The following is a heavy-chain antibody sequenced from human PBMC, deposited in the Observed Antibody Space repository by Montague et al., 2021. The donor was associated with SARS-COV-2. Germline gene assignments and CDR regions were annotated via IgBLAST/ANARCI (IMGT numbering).Heavy chain of an antibody. V-gene: IGHV6-1*01. D-gene: IGHD3-22*01. J-gene: IGHJ5*02. Sequence: CAISGDSVSSNSAAWNWLRQSPSRGLEWLGRTYYRSKWYNDYAVSVKSRITINPDTSKNQFSLKLSSVTAADTAVYYCARGPRITMIVVVITDIWFDPWGQGTLVTVSS. CDR3: ARGPRITMIVVVITDIWFDP. CDR1: GDSVSSNSAA. CDR2: TYYRSKWYN.